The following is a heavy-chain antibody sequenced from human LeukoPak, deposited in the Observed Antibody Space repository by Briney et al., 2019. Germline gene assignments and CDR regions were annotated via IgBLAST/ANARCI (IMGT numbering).Heavy chain of an antibody. CDR3: ARDPIVKYYYDSSGYHDY. CDR2: MNPNSGNT. Sequence: ASVKVSCKASGYTFTSYDINWVRQATGQGLEWMGWMNPNSGNTGYAQKFQGRVTMTRDTSISTAYMELSSLRSEDTAVYYCARDPIVKYYYDSSGYHDYWGQGTLVTVSS. J-gene: IGHJ4*02. CDR1: GYTFTSYD. V-gene: IGHV1-8*01. D-gene: IGHD3-22*01.